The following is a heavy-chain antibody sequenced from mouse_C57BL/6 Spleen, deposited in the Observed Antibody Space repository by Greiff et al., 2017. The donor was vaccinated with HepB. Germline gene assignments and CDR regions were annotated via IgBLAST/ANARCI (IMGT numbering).Heavy chain of an antibody. D-gene: IGHD1-1*01. CDR1: GYTFTSYW. J-gene: IGHJ4*01. CDR2: IDPSDSYT. V-gene: IGHV1-69*01. CDR3: ARYCSSSPYLYYYAMDY. Sequence: QVQLQQPGAELVMPGASVKLSCKASGYTFTSYWMHWVKQRPGQGLEWIGEIDPSDSYTNYNQKFKGKSTFTVDKSSSTAYMQLSSLTSEDSAVYYCARYCSSSPYLYYYAMDYWGQGTSVTVSS.